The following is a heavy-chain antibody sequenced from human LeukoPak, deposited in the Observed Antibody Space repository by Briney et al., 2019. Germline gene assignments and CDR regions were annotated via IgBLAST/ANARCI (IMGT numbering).Heavy chain of an antibody. V-gene: IGHV1-2*06. D-gene: IGHD6-13*01. CDR1: GYTFTGYY. J-gene: IGHJ4*02. Sequence: ASVKVSCKASGYTFTGYYMHRVRQAPGQGLEWMGRINPNSGGTNYAQKFQGRVTMTRDTSISTAYMELSRLRSDDTAVYYCARDLKSAAGTGYWGQGTLVTVSS. CDR2: INPNSGGT. CDR3: ARDLKSAAGTGY.